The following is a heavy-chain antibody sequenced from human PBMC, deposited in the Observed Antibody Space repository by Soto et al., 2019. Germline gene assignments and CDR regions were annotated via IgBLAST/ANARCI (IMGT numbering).Heavy chain of an antibody. CDR2: ISYDGSNK. D-gene: IGHD2-2*01. CDR1: GFTFSSYG. CDR3: ARDGRSNIVVVPAALDY. V-gene: IGHV3-30-3*01. Sequence: GGSRRRSWAASGFTFSSYGMHWVRQAPGKGLEWVAVISYDGSNKYYADSVKGRFTISRDNSKNTLYLQMNSLRAEDTAVYYCARDGRSNIVVVPAALDYWGQGTLVTVSS. J-gene: IGHJ4*02.